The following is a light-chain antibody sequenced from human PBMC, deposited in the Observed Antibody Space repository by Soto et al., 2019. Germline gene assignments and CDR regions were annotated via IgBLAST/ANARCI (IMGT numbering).Light chain of an antibody. V-gene: IGKV3D-15*01. Sequence: EIVMTQSPATQSVSPGERATLSCRASQSGSSNLAWYQQKPGQAPSLLIYDISARATGIPTRFSGSGSGTEFTLTISSLQSEDFAVYYCQQYNDWPLTFGGGTKVEIK. CDR3: QQYNDWPLT. CDR1: QSGSSN. J-gene: IGKJ4*01. CDR2: DIS.